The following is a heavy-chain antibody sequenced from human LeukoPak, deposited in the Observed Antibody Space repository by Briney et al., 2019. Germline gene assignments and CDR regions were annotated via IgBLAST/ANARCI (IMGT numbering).Heavy chain of an antibody. CDR2: ISSSGSTI. CDR3: AELGITMIGGV. CDR1: GFSFCSYE. Sequence: GGSLRLSCAASGFSFCSYEMNWVRQAPGKGLEWVSYISSSGSTIYYADSVKGRFTISRDNAKNSLYLQMNSLRAEDTAVYYCAELGITMIGGVWGKGTTVTISS. V-gene: IGHV3-48*03. J-gene: IGHJ6*04. D-gene: IGHD3-10*02.